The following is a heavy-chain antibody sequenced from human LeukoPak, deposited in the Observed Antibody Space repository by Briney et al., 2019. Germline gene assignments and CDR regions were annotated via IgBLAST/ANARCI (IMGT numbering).Heavy chain of an antibody. D-gene: IGHD6-25*01. Sequence: GGSLRLSCIVSEFPFSTYWMSWVRQAPGKGQEWVANINQDGTKKHYVDSVKGRFTISRDNAKNSLSLQLNSLRAEDTALYYCAREIPGAASAFDYWGQGTLVTVSS. CDR2: INQDGTKK. CDR3: AREIPGAASAFDY. CDR1: EFPFSTYW. V-gene: IGHV3-7*03. J-gene: IGHJ4*02.